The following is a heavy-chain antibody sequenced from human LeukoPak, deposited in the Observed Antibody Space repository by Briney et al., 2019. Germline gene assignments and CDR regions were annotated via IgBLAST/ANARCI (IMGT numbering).Heavy chain of an antibody. CDR2: ISSSSSYI. V-gene: IGHV3-21*01. Sequence: PGGSLRLSCAASGFTFSSYSMNWVRQAPGKGLEWVSSISSSSSYIYYADSVKGRFTISRDNAKNTLYLQMNSLRAEDTAVYYCARITQVSHVSFLAAAGTDYWGQGTLVTVSS. CDR1: GFTFSSYS. D-gene: IGHD6-13*01. J-gene: IGHJ4*02. CDR3: ARITQVSHVSFLAAAGTDY.